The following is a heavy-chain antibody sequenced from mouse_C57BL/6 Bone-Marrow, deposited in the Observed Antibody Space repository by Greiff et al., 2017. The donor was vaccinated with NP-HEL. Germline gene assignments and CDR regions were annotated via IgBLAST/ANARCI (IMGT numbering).Heavy chain of an antibody. CDR1: GYTFTDYN. CDR3: ARRGNYYGSSYRYYYAMDY. D-gene: IGHD1-1*01. J-gene: IGHJ4*01. CDR2: INPNNGGT. V-gene: IGHV1-18*01. Sequence: EVQLVESGPELVKPGASVKIPCKASGYTFTDYNMDWVKQSHGKSLEWIGDINPNNGGTIYNQKFKGKATLTVDKSSSTAYMELRSLTSEDTAVYYCARRGNYYGSSYRYYYAMDYWGQGTSVTVSS.